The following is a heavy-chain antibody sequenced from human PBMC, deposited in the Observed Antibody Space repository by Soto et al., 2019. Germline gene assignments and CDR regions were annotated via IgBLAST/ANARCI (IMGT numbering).Heavy chain of an antibody. J-gene: IGHJ6*02. CDR1: GLTFSSYG. D-gene: IGHD3-10*01. CDR2: IRYDGSNK. CDR3: ARDVTMVRGQHYYYGMDV. Sequence: QVQLVESGGGVVQPGRSLRLSFAPSGLTFSSYGMHWVGQAPGKGLEWVAVIRYDGSNKYYADSVKGRFTISRDISKNTLYLQMNSLRAEDTAVYYCARDVTMVRGQHYYYGMDVWGQGTTVTVSS. V-gene: IGHV3-33*01.